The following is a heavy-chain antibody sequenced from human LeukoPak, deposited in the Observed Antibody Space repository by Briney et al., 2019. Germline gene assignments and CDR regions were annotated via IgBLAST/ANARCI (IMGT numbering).Heavy chain of an antibody. J-gene: IGHJ4*02. CDR2: ISSSGSTI. V-gene: IGHV3-48*03. CDR3: AKGYCSDTNCQTRLGLDY. CDR1: GFTFSSYE. Sequence: GGSLRLSCAASGFTFSSYEMNWVRQAPGKGLEWVSYISSSGSTIYYADSVKGRFTISRDNAKNSLYLQMNSLRAEDTAVYYCAKGYCSDTNCQTRLGLDYWGQGTLVTVSS. D-gene: IGHD2-15*01.